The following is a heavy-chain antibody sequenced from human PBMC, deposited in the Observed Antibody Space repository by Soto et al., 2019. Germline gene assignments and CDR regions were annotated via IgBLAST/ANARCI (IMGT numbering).Heavy chain of an antibody. J-gene: IGHJ6*02. D-gene: IGHD3-10*01. CDR1: GFTFSSYW. Sequence: GGSLRLSCAASGFTFSSYWMSWVRQAPGKGLEWVANIKQDGSEKYYVDSVKGRFTISRDNAKNSLYLQMNSLRAEDTAVYYCARELKKVLLWFGERRLGMDVWGQGTTVTVSS. V-gene: IGHV3-7*01. CDR3: ARELKKVLLWFGERRLGMDV. CDR2: IKQDGSEK.